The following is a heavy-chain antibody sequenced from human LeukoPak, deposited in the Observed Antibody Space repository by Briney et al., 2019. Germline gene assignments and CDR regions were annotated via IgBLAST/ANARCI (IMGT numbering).Heavy chain of an antibody. D-gene: IGHD4-11*01. V-gene: IGHV3-30-3*01. J-gene: IGHJ4*02. CDR2: ISFDGSNK. CDR1: GFTFSSNA. CDR3: ARSGGLQKFDY. Sequence: GGSLRLSCAASGFTFSSNAMHWVRQAPGKGLEWVAIISFDGSNKYYADSVKGRFIISRDTSKNTLYLQMNSLRAEDTAVYYCARSGGLQKFDYWGQGTLVTVSS.